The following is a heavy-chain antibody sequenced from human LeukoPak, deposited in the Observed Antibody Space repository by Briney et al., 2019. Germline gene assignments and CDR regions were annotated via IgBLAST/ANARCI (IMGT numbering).Heavy chain of an antibody. D-gene: IGHD1-1*01. Sequence: GGSLRLSCAVSGLTVSNNYMSWVRQAPGKGLEWVSVIYSGGSTYYADSVKGRFTISRDNSKNTLYLQMNSLGADDTAVYYCAKGNWRYFNYWGQGTLVTVSS. CDR2: IYSGGST. CDR1: GLTVSNNY. CDR3: AKGNWRYFNY. J-gene: IGHJ4*02. V-gene: IGHV3-53*01.